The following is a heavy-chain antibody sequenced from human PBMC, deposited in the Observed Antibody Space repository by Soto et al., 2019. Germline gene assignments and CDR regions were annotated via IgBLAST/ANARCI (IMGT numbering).Heavy chain of an antibody. V-gene: IGHV1-8*01. J-gene: IGHJ6*04. D-gene: IGHD2-15*01. CDR3: AGGYCSGGSCPPRLMDV. CDR2: MNPNSGNT. Sequence: ASVKVSCKASGYTFTSYDINWVRQATGQGLEWMGWMNPNSGNTGYAQKFQGRVTMTRNTSISTAYMELSSLRSEDTAVYYWAGGYCSGGSCPPRLMDVWGKGTTVTVSS. CDR1: GYTFTSYD.